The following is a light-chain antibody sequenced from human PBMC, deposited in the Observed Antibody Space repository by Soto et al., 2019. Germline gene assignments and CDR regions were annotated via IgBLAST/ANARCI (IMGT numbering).Light chain of an antibody. CDR3: MQALQTPWT. V-gene: IGKV2-28*01. CDR1: QSRLHSNGYNY. Sequence: DIEVIQSPHSLPVTPGEPASISCRCSQSRLHSNGYNYLDWYLQKPGQSPQLLIYLGSNRASGVPDRFSGSGSGTDFTLKISRVEAEDVGVYYCMQALQTPWTFGQGTKVDIK. J-gene: IGKJ1*01. CDR2: LGS.